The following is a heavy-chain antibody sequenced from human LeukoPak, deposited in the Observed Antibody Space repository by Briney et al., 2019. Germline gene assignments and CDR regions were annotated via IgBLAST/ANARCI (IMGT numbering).Heavy chain of an antibody. CDR1: GYTFSDHA. J-gene: IGHJ4*02. Sequence: ASVKVSCKVSGYTFSDHALTWVRQAPGQGLEWMGLINTNTGSPTSAQGFTGRFVFSLDTSVSTAYLQISSLKAEDTAVYYCARVPNIGGYFEYWGQGTLVSVSS. CDR3: ARVPNIGGYFEY. D-gene: IGHD3-10*01. CDR2: INTNTGSP. V-gene: IGHV7-4-1*02.